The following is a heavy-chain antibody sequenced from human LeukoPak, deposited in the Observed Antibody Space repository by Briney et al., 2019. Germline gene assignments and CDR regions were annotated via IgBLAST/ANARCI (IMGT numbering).Heavy chain of an antibody. CDR3: ARVRYAGIAAADSFDY. CDR1: GGSFSGYY. Sequence: PSETLSLTCAVSGGSFSGYYWCWIRQPPGKGLEWVGDINHSGSTNYNPSLKSRVTISVDASKNKISLRLSSVTAADTAVYYCARVRYAGIAAADSFDYWGQGTLVAVSS. V-gene: IGHV4-34*01. CDR2: INHSGST. J-gene: IGHJ4*02. D-gene: IGHD6-13*01.